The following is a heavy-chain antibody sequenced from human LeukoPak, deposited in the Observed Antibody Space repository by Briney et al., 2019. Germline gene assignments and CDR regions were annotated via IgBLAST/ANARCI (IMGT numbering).Heavy chain of an antibody. J-gene: IGHJ6*03. CDR2: IYTSGST. CDR1: GGSISTYY. D-gene: IGHD3-16*01. Sequence: SETLSLTCTVPGGSISTYYWSWIRQPAGKGLEWIGRIYTSGSTNYNSSLKSRVTMAVDTSKNQFSLKLSSVTAADTAVYYCARMGGYYYYMDVWGKGTTVTVSS. CDR3: ARMGGYYYYMDV. V-gene: IGHV4-4*07.